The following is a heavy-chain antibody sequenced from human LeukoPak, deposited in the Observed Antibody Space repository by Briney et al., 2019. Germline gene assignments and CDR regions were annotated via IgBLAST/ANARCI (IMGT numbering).Heavy chain of an antibody. CDR3: ATSGSGSIGYFDY. V-gene: IGHV4-61*01. D-gene: IGHD3-10*01. J-gene: IGHJ4*02. CDR1: GGSVSSGSYY. Sequence: SETLSLTCTVSGGSVSSGSYYWSWIWQPPGKGLEWIGYIYYSGSTNYNPSLKSRVTISVDTSKNQFSLKLSSVTAADTAVYYCATSGSGSIGYFDYWAREPWSPSPQ. CDR2: IYYSGST.